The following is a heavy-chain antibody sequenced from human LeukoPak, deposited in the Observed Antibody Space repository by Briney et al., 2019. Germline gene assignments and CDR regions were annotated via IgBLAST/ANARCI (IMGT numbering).Heavy chain of an antibody. V-gene: IGHV4-39*01. CDR3: ARRDGGYVG. D-gene: IGHD5-12*01. CDR2: IYYSGST. Sequence: SETLSLTCTVSGGSISNSRYYWGWIRQPPGKGLEWIGTIYYSGSTYYNPSLKSRVTISVDTSKNQFSLNLSSVTAADTAVYYCARRDGGYVGWGQGTLVTVSS. J-gene: IGHJ4*02. CDR1: GGSISNSRYY.